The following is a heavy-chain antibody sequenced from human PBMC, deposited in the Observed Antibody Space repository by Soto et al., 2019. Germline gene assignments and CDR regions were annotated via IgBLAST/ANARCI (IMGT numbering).Heavy chain of an antibody. Sequence: EVQLVQSGAEVKKPGESLTISCKVSGSSFTDYWITWVRQMPGKGLEWMGRIDPSDSYTHYNTSFQGHVTISVDKSINTAYLRGSMLKASDSAKYSGARYGGGRIAVTGFNCMDVWGQGTAVTVSS. CDR3: ARYGGGRIAVTGFNCMDV. CDR2: IDPSDSYT. V-gene: IGHV5-10-1*01. D-gene: IGHD6-13*01. J-gene: IGHJ6*02. CDR1: GSSFTDYW.